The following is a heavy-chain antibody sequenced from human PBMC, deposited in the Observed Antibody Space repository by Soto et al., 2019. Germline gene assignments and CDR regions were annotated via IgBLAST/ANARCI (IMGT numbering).Heavy chain of an antibody. CDR2: IIPIFGTA. D-gene: IGHD1-1*01. CDR3: ARGNPWETNWYFDL. CDR1: GGTFSSYA. V-gene: IGHV1-69*01. Sequence: QVQLVQSGAEVKKPGSSVKVSCKASGGTFSSYAISWVRQAPVQGLEWMGGIIPIFGTANYAQKFQGRVTITADESTSTAYMELSSLRSEDTALYYCARGNPWETNWYFDLWGRGTLVTVSS. J-gene: IGHJ2*01.